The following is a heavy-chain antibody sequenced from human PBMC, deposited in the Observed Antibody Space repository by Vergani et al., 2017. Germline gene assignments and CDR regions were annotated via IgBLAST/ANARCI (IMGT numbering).Heavy chain of an antibody. CDR3: ARGLCWASGGSCYFFDY. J-gene: IGHJ4*02. V-gene: IGHV3-11*06. CDR1: GFTFSDYY. D-gene: IGHD2-15*01. CDR2: ISSSSSYT. Sequence: QVQLVESGGGLVKPGGSLRLSCAASGFTFSDYYMSWIRQAPGKGLEWVAYISSSSSYTNYVDSVKGRFTISRENAKNSLYLQMNSLRAEDTAVYDCARGLCWASGGSCYFFDYWGQGTLVTVSS.